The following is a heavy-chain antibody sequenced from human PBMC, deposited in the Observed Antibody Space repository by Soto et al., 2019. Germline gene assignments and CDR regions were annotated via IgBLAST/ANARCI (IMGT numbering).Heavy chain of an antibody. J-gene: IGHJ4*02. CDR3: DTAQSGKPHFGY. V-gene: IGHV4-30-2*01. CDR1: GDSLSTGGSS. Sequence: PSETLSLTCAVSGDSLSTGGSSWSWIRQPPGKDLEWIGYLYHSGSTYYNPSLKSRVTISVGRSKNQFSLNIRSVTAADTAVYYSDTAQSGKPHFGYLRQGSVLTVSA. CDR2: LYHSGST. D-gene: IGHD2-15*01.